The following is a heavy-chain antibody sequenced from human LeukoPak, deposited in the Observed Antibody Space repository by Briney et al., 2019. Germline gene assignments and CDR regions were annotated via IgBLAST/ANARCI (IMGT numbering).Heavy chain of an antibody. CDR1: TYSISSGYY. CDR2: IYHSGST. J-gene: IGHJ5*02. Sequence: SETLSLTCIVSTYSISSGYYWGWIRQPPGKGLEWIGSIYHSGSTNYNPSLKSRVTISVDTSKNQLSLRLSSVTAADTAVYYCARGGRLLSIYWFDPWGQGTLVTVSS. V-gene: IGHV4-38-2*02. CDR3: ARGGRLLSIYWFDP. D-gene: IGHD2/OR15-2a*01.